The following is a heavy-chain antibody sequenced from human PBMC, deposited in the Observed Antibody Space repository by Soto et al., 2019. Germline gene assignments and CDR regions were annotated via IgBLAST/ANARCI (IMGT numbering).Heavy chain of an antibody. D-gene: IGHD1-26*01. J-gene: IGHJ4*02. CDR1: GGSISSSSYY. CDR3: ARGGSYYYFDY. V-gene: IGHV4-39*01. CDR2: IYYSGST. Sequence: QLQLQESGPGLVKPSETLSLTCTASGGSISSSSYYWGWIRQPPGKGLEWIGSIYYSGSTYYNPSLKSRVTISVDTSKNQFSLKLSSVTAADTAVYYCARGGSYYYFDYWGQGTLVTVSS.